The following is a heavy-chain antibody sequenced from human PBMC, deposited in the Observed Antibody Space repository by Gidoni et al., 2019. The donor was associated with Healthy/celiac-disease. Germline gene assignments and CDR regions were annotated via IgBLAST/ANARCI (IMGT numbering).Heavy chain of an antibody. CDR2: IYYSGST. CDR3: ARDGRSDYGDYFAFDI. Sequence: QVQLQESGPGLVKPSETLSLTCTVSGGSVSSGSYYWSWIRQPPGKGLEWIGYIYYSGSTNYNPSLKSRVTISVDTSKNQFSLKLSSVTAADTAVYYCARDGRSDYGDYFAFDIWGQGTMVTVSS. J-gene: IGHJ3*02. D-gene: IGHD4-17*01. CDR1: GGSVSSGSYY. V-gene: IGHV4-61*01.